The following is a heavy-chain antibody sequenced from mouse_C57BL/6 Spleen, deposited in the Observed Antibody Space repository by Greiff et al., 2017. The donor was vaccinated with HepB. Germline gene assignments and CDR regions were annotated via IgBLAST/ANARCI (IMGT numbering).Heavy chain of an antibody. CDR2: IDPSDSYT. CDR1: GYTFTSYW. J-gene: IGHJ4*01. CDR3: ARSGSSLYYAMDY. Sequence: QVQLQQSGAELVMPGASVKLSCKASGYTFTSYWMHWVKQRPGQGLEWIGEIDPSDSYTNYNQKFKGKSTLTVDKSSSTAYMQLSSLTSEDSAVYYCARSGSSLYYAMDYWGQGTSVTVSS. D-gene: IGHD1-1*01. V-gene: IGHV1-69*01.